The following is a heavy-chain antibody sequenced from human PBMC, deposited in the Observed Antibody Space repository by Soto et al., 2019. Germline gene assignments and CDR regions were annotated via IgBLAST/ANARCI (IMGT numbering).Heavy chain of an antibody. J-gene: IGHJ6*03. CDR1: GFTFSSYW. CDR2: INSDGSST. CDR3: ARDAIRIAARPLYYYYYYMDV. V-gene: IGHV3-74*01. D-gene: IGHD6-6*01. Sequence: EVQLVESGGGLVQPGGSLRLSCAASGFTFSSYWMHWVRQAPGKGLVWVSRINSDGSSTSYADSVKGRFTISRDNAKNTLYLQMNSLRAEDTAVYYCARDAIRIAARPLYYYYYYMDVWGKGTTVTVSS.